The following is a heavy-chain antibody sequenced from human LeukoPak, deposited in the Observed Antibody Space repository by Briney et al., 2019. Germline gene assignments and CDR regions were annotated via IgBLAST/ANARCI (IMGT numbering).Heavy chain of an antibody. V-gene: IGHV1-18*01. J-gene: IGHJ6*03. CDR2: ISAYNGNT. CDR3: ARDVRSTYYYYMDV. Sequence: ASVKVSCKASGYTFTSYGISWVRRAPGQGLEWMGWISAYNGNTNYAQKLQGRVTMTTDTSTSTAYMELRSLRSDDTAVYYCARDVRSTYYYYMDVWGKGTTVTVSS. CDR1: GYTFTSYG. D-gene: IGHD2-2*01.